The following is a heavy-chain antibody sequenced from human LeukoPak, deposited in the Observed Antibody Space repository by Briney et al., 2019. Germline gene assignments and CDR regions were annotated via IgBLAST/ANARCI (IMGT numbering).Heavy chain of an antibody. J-gene: IGHJ4*02. CDR1: GFSFSSFW. Sequence: GGSLRLSCAASGFSFSSFWMTWVRQAPGKGLEWVSSISSSSSYIYYADSVKGRFTISRDNAKNSLYLQMNSPRAEDTAVYYCAMGDFDYWGQGTLVTVSS. CDR2: ISSSSSYI. V-gene: IGHV3-21*01. D-gene: IGHD3-10*01. CDR3: AMGDFDY.